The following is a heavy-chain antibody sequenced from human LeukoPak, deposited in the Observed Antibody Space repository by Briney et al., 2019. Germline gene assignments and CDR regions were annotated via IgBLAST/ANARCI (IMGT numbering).Heavy chain of an antibody. Sequence: GGSLRLSCAASGFMFSSYWMSWVRQAPGKGLEWVASINHNGNVNYYVDSVKGRFTISRDNAKNSLYLQMSNLRAEDTAVYFCARGGGLDVWGQGATVTVSS. V-gene: IGHV3-7*03. D-gene: IGHD3-16*01. J-gene: IGHJ6*02. CDR1: GFMFSSYW. CDR2: INHNGNVN. CDR3: ARGGGLDV.